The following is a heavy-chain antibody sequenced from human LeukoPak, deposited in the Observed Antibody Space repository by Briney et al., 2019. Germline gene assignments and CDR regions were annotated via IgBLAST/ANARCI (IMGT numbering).Heavy chain of an antibody. J-gene: IGHJ4*02. Sequence: ASVKVSCKASGYTFTSYDINWVRQATGQGLEWMGWMNPNSGYTGYAQKFQGRVVITRDTSISTAYVELFSLSPEDTAVYYCARVAGSIDYWGQGTLVTVSS. CDR3: ARVAGSIDY. CDR2: MNPNSGYT. D-gene: IGHD6-19*01. CDR1: GYTFTSYD. V-gene: IGHV1-8*03.